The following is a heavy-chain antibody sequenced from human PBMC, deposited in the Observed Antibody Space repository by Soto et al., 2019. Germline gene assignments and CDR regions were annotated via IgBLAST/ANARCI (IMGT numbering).Heavy chain of an antibody. CDR2: INSDGSST. J-gene: IGHJ3*02. CDR3: ARVSTYCSGGSCYWGYGAFDI. Sequence: GGSLRLSCAASGFTFISYWMHWVLQAPGKGLVWVSRINSDGSSTSYADSVKGRFTIPRDNAKNTLYLQMNSLRAEDTAVYYCARVSTYCSGGSCYWGYGAFDIWGKGTMVTVSS. CDR1: GFTFISYW. V-gene: IGHV3-74*01. D-gene: IGHD2-15*01.